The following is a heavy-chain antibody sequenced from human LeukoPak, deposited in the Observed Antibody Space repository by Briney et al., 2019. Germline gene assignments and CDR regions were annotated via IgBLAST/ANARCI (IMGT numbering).Heavy chain of an antibody. CDR1: GFTFSSYW. V-gene: IGHV3-74*01. Sequence: PGGSLRLSCAASGFTFSSYWMHWVRQAPGKGLVWVSRISSDGSNTIYADSVKGRFTISRDNSKNTLYLQMNSLRAEDTGVYYCARMWFGELSTFDPGGQETLVTVSS. D-gene: IGHD3-10*01. CDR2: ISSDGSNT. J-gene: IGHJ5*02. CDR3: ARMWFGELSTFDP.